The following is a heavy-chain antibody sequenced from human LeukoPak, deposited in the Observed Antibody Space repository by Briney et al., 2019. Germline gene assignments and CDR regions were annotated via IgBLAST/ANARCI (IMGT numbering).Heavy chain of an antibody. CDR1: GGSFSGYY. D-gene: IGHD6-13*01. J-gene: IGHJ4*02. CDR3: ATSIAAAPSDY. Sequence: PSETLSLTCAVYGGSFSGYYWSWIRQPPGKGLEWIGEINHSGSTNYNPSLKSRVTISVDTSKNQFSLRLSSVTAADTAVYYCATSIAAAPSDYWGQGTLVTVSS. V-gene: IGHV4-34*01. CDR2: INHSGST.